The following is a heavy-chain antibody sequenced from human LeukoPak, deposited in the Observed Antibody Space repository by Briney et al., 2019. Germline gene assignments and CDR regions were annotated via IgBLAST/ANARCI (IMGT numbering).Heavy chain of an antibody. V-gene: IGHV3-7*01. D-gene: IGHD1-14*01. CDR2: IKTDGSAK. J-gene: IGHJ4*02. CDR3: ARDPESQKGRDGLDY. Sequence: GGSLRLSCVPSGFSFSDYWMSWVRQAPGKGLEGVASIKTDGSAKYCVDSLKGRFTISRDNAKNSLYLQMNNLRAEDTAVYYCARDPESQKGRDGLDYWGQGSLVTVAS. CDR1: GFSFSDYW.